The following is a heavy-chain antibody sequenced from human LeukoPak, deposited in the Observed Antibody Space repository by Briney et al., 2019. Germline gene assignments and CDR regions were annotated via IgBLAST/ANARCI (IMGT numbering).Heavy chain of an antibody. J-gene: IGHJ4*02. CDR2: INPADSDL. V-gene: IGHV5-51*01. D-gene: IGHD1/OR15-1a*01. CDR1: GYILTSYR. CDR3: ARRPARTGASFDS. Sequence: GESLKISCKGSGYILTSYRLVWVRQMPGEGLEWMGIINPADSDLRYSPPFQGQVTISVDRSISTAYMQWSSLKISDTAMYYCARRPARTGASFDSWGQGTLVTVSS.